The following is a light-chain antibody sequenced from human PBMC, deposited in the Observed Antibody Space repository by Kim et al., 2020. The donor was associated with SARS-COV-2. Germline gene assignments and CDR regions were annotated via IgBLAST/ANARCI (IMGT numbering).Light chain of an antibody. CDR3: SSYTSSSTV. J-gene: IGLJ2*01. Sequence: QSALTQPASVSGSPGQSITISCTGTSSDVGGYNYVSWYQQHPGKAPILMIYDVSKRPSGVSNRFSGSKSANTASLTISGLQAEDEADYYCSSYTSSSTVFGGGTQLTVL. CDR1: SSDVGGYNY. CDR2: DVS. V-gene: IGLV2-14*01.